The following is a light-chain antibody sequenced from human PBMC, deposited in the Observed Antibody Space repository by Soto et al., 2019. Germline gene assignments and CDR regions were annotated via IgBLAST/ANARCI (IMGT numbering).Light chain of an antibody. CDR3: QQYNTWPPYT. CDR1: QGIASN. V-gene: IGKV3-15*01. Sequence: EIVMTQSPVTLSVSPGERATLSCRASQGIASNLAWHQQKPGQAPRLLIYSASTRATGVPARFSGSGSGTEFTLTISSLQSEDFAVYYCQQYNTWPPYTFGQGTKVEIK. J-gene: IGKJ2*01. CDR2: SAS.